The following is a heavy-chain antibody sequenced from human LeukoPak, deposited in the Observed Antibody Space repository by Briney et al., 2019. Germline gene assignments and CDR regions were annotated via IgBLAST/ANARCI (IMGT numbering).Heavy chain of an antibody. D-gene: IGHD1-1*01. CDR1: GGSISSSSYY. J-gene: IGHJ6*03. V-gene: IGHV4-39*07. Sequence: PSETLSLTCTVSGGSISSSSYYWGWIRQPPGKGLEWIGSIYYSGSTYYNPSLKSRVTISVDTSKNHFSLKLYSVTAADTAVYYCARVSWFPGTSYYYMDVWGKGTPVTVSS. CDR2: IYYSGST. CDR3: ARVSWFPGTSYYYMDV.